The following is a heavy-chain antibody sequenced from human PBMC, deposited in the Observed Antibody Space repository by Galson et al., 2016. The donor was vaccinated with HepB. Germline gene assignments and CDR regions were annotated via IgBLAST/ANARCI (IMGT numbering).Heavy chain of an antibody. V-gene: IGHV3-23*01. Sequence: SLRLSCAASGFTFSSYALSWVRQAPGKGLEWVSAISGSGVSTYYADSVKGRFTISRDNSKNTLYLQMNSLRAEDTAVYYCAKGDGVLRVYDFYGMDFWGQGTTVTVSS. J-gene: IGHJ6*02. CDR3: AKGDGVLRVYDFYGMDF. D-gene: IGHD2-8*01. CDR2: ISGSGVST. CDR1: GFTFSSYA.